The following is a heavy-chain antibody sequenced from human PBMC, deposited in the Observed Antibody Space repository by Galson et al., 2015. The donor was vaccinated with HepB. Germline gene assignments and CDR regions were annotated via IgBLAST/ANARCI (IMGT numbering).Heavy chain of an antibody. Sequence: SVKVSCKASGGRFSTSAMTWVRQAPGQGLEWMGHIIPFIGIPNYAQRFEGRVTITADEFTSTGYMELSSLRSEDTAVYYCATFVPDTGIFWFDPWGQGTLVTVSS. J-gene: IGHJ5*02. D-gene: IGHD2-8*02. V-gene: IGHV1-69*10. CDR1: GGRFSTSA. CDR3: ATFVPDTGIFWFDP. CDR2: IIPFIGIP.